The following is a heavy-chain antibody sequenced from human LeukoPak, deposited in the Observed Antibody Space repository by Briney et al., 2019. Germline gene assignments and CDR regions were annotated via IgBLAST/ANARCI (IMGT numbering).Heavy chain of an antibody. V-gene: IGHV4-59*01. Sequence: SETLSLTCTVSGGSISSYYWSWIRQPPGKGLEWIGYIYYSGSTNYNPSLKGRVTISVDTSKNQFSLKLSSVTAADTAVYYCARDRSSSGVFFDYWGQGTLVTVSS. CDR3: ARDRSSSGVFFDY. CDR1: GGSISSYY. CDR2: IYYSGST. D-gene: IGHD6-19*01. J-gene: IGHJ4*02.